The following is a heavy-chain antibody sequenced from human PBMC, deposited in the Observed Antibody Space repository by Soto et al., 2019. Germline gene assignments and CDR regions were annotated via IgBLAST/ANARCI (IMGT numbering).Heavy chain of an antibody. D-gene: IGHD5-18*01. J-gene: IGHJ6*02. Sequence: QVQLQESGPGLVKPSQTLSLTCTVSGGSISSGGYYWSWIRQHPGKGLEWIGYIYYSGSTYYNPSLESRVTISVDTSKNQFSLKLSSVTAADTAVYYCARDGGYSYAQGYYYGMDVWGQGTTVTVSS. CDR3: ARDGGYSYAQGYYYGMDV. V-gene: IGHV4-31*03. CDR1: GGSISSGGYY. CDR2: IYYSGST.